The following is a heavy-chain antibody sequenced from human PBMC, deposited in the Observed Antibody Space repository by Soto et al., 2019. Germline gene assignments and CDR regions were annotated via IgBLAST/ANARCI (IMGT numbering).Heavy chain of an antibody. Sequence: GSLRLSCAASGFTFSSYSMNWVRQAPGKGLEWVSSISSSSSYIYYADSVKGRFTISRDNAKNSLYLQMNSLRAEDTAVYYCVREYSSSSFYYGLDVWGQGTTVTVSS. CDR2: ISSSSSYI. V-gene: IGHV3-21*01. J-gene: IGHJ6*02. CDR3: VREYSSSSFYYGLDV. CDR1: GFTFSSYS. D-gene: IGHD6-13*01.